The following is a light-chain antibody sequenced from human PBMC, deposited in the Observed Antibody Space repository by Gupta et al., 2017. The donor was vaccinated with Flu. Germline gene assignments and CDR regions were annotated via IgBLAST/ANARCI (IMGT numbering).Light chain of an antibody. CDR2: GAS. J-gene: IGKJ5*01. CDR1: QSVTSNY. Sequence: VLTQSPGTLSLSPGERATLSCRASQSVTSNYLAWYQQKPGQAPRLLIYGASSRATGLPDRFSGSGSGTDFTLTISRLEPEDFAVYYCQQYGGVPLTFGQGTRVEI. V-gene: IGKV3-20*01. CDR3: QQYGGVPLT.